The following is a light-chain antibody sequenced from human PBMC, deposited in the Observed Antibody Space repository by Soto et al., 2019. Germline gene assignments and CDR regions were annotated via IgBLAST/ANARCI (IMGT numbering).Light chain of an antibody. V-gene: IGLV2-8*01. CDR3: SSYAGTNNLV. Sequence: QSALTQPPSASGSPGQSVTISCTGTSSDVGGYNYVSWYQQYPGKAPKIMIYEVSERPSGVPVRFSGAKSGNTDSLTVSGLQAEDEADYYCSSYAGTNNLVFGAGTQLTVL. J-gene: IGLJ3*02. CDR2: EVS. CDR1: SSDVGGYNY.